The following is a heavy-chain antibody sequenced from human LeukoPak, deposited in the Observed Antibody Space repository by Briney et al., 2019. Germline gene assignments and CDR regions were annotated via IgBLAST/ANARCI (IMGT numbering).Heavy chain of an antibody. CDR1: GDSITYFY. J-gene: IGHJ6*03. CDR2: VSSSGST. D-gene: IGHD2-2*01. V-gene: IGHV4-4*07. Sequence: SETLSLTCSVSGDSITYFYWSWIRQAAGKGLEWIGRVSSSGSTDYNASLTSRVTMSVDTSKNQLSLKVISVTAADTAVYYCARDSQLHQRVSPHYYYYYMDVWGKGTTVTVSS. CDR3: ARDSQLHQRVSPHYYYYYMDV.